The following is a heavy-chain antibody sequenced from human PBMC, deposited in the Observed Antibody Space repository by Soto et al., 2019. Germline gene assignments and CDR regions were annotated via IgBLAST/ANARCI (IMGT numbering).Heavy chain of an antibody. V-gene: IGHV3-21*01. CDR1: GFTFSSYS. Sequence: GGSLRLSCAASGFTFSSYSMNWVRQAPGKGPEWVSSISSSSSYIYYADSVKGRFTISRDNAKNSLYLQMNSLRAEDTAVYYCASIRGNWPNYWGQGTLVTVSS. CDR2: ISSSSSYI. J-gene: IGHJ4*02. D-gene: IGHD2-15*01. CDR3: ASIRGNWPNY.